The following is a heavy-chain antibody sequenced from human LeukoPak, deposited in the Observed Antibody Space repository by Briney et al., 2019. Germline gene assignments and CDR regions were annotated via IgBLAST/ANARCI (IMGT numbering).Heavy chain of an antibody. V-gene: IGHV4-59*01. J-gene: IGHJ4*02. CDR2: IYYSGST. Sequence: KPSETLSLTCTVSGGSISSYYWSWIRQPPGKGLEWTGYIYYSGSTNYNPSLKSRVTISVDTSKNQFSLKLSSVTAADTAVYYCAGGTGYDFWSGYTPYFDYWGQGTLVTVSS. D-gene: IGHD3-3*01. CDR3: AGGTGYDFWSGYTPYFDY. CDR1: GGSISSYY.